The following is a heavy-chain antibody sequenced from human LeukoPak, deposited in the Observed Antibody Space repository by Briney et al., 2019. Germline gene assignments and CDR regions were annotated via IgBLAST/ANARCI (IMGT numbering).Heavy chain of an antibody. J-gene: IGHJ6*03. Sequence: SETLSLTCAVYGGSFSGYYWSWIRQPPGKGLEWIGEINHSGSTYYNPSLKSRVTISVDTSKNQFSLKLSSVTAADTAVYYCARLWLRGYYYMDVWGKGTTVTVSS. CDR2: INHSGST. CDR1: GGSFSGYY. CDR3: ARLWLRGYYYMDV. V-gene: IGHV4-34*01. D-gene: IGHD5-12*01.